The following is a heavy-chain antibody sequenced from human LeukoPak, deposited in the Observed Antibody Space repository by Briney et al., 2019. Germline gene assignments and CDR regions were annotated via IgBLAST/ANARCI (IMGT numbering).Heavy chain of an antibody. CDR3: ARVDGYNSYYFDY. CDR2: IYYSGST. CDR1: GGSISSGGYY. J-gene: IGHJ4*02. V-gene: IGHV4-31*03. Sequence: SETLSLTCTVSGGSISSGGYYWSWIRQHPGKGLEWIGYIYYSGSTYYNPSLKSRVTISVDKSKNQFSLKLSSVTAADTAVYYCARVDGYNSYYFDYWGQGTLVTVSS. D-gene: IGHD5-24*01.